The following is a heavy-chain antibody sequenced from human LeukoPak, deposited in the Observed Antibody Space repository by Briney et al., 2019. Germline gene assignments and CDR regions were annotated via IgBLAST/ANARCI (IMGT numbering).Heavy chain of an antibody. Sequence: ASETLSLTCTVSGGSISSGGYYWSWIRQHPGKGLEWIGYTYYSGSTYYNPSLKSRVTISVDTSKNQFSLKLSSVTAADTAVYYCARDNRYSSSLGEGYYYYYMDVWGKGTTVTVSS. D-gene: IGHD6-6*01. CDR3: ARDNRYSSSLGEGYYYYYMDV. J-gene: IGHJ6*03. V-gene: IGHV4-31*03. CDR2: TYYSGST. CDR1: GGSISSGGYY.